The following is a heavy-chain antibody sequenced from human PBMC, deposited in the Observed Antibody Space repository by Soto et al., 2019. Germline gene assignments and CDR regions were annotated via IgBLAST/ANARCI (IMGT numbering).Heavy chain of an antibody. Sequence: SETLSLTCAVSVGSISSGGYSWSWIRQPPGKGLEWIGYIYHSGSTYYNPSLKSRVTISVDRSKNQFSLKLSSVTAADTAVYNCARDDSSNTSGFDYWGQGTLVTVSS. CDR1: VGSISSGGYS. V-gene: IGHV4-30-2*01. J-gene: IGHJ4*02. CDR3: ARDDSSNTSGFDY. D-gene: IGHD3-22*01. CDR2: IYHSGST.